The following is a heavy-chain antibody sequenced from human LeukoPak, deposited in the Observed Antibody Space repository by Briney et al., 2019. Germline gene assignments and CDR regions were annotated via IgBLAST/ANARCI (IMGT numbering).Heavy chain of an antibody. J-gene: IGHJ1*01. Sequence: GGSLRLSCAASGFTFSNAWMSWVRQAPGKGLEWVGRIKSKTDGGTTDYAAPVKGRFTISRDDSKNTLYLQMNSLKTEDTAVYYCTTASSSWYGVSEYFQHWGQGTLVTVSS. CDR3: TTASSSWYGVSEYFQH. V-gene: IGHV3-15*01. D-gene: IGHD6-13*01. CDR2: IKSKTDGGTT. CDR1: GFTFSNAW.